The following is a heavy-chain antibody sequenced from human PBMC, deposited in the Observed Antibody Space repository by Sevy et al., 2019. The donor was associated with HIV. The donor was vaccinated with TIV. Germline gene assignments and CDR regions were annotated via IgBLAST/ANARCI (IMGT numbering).Heavy chain of an antibody. CDR3: ASVPPSTYCSGGSCHDAFDI. CDR1: GFTFSSYW. CDR2: INSDGSST. J-gene: IGHJ3*02. D-gene: IGHD2-15*01. V-gene: IGHV3-74*01. Sequence: GGSLRLSCAASGFTFSSYWMHWVRQAPGKGLVWVSRINSDGSSTSYADSVKGRFTISRDNAKNTLYLQMNSLRAEDTAVYYCASVPPSTYCSGGSCHDAFDIWGQGTMVTVSS.